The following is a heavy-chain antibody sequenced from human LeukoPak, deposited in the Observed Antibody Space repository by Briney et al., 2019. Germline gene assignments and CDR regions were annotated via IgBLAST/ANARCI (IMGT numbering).Heavy chain of an antibody. J-gene: IGHJ4*02. Sequence: PGGSLRLSCAASKFTFSIYWMTWVRQAPGKGLEWVANIKEDGSEKYYVDSVKGRFTISRDNAKNSLFLQMNSLRVEDTAVYYCARGGYTSSWYISRDYWGQGTLVTVSS. V-gene: IGHV3-7*01. CDR3: ARGGYTSSWYISRDY. CDR2: IKEDGSEK. D-gene: IGHD6-13*01. CDR1: KFTFSIYW.